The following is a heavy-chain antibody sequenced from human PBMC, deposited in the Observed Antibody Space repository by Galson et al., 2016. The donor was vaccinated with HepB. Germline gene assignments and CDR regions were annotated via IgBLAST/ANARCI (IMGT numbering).Heavy chain of an antibody. CDR2: IDNNGGTA. J-gene: IGHJ5*02. Sequence: CAVSGFTFSSFAMHWVRQSPGRGLEYVSGIDNNGGTAYYADSVRGRFTISRDKSRNTLYLKMGSLRADDTAVYYCMKGSFSSGWSNWFDPWGQGTLVTVSS. CDR1: GFTFSSFA. CDR3: MKGSFSSGWSNWFDP. V-gene: IGHV3-64D*08. D-gene: IGHD6-19*01.